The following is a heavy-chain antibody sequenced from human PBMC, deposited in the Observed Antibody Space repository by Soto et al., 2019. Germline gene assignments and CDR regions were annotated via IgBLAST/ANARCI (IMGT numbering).Heavy chain of an antibody. CDR2: ISSSSSYI. CDR1: GFTFSSYS. J-gene: IGHJ4*02. D-gene: IGHD3-22*01. CDR3: ASHSRGSSGYWYYFDY. V-gene: IGHV3-21*01. Sequence: EVQLVESGGGLVKPGGSLRLSCAASGFTFSSYSMNWVRQAPGKGLEWVSSISSSSSYIYYADSVKGRFTISRDNAKNSLYLQMNSLRAEDTAVYYCASHSRGSSGYWYYFDYWGQGTLVTVSS.